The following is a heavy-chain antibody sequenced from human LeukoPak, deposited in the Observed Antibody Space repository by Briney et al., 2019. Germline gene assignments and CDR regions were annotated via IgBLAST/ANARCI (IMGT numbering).Heavy chain of an antibody. CDR1: GDSVSINSAT. CDR2: TYYRFQWYS. CDR3: VGGSRGQYPVTFDW. V-gene: IGHV6-1*01. D-gene: IGHD2-2*01. J-gene: IGHJ4*02. Sequence: SQTLSLTCAISGDSVSINSATWYSIRQSPSRGLEWLGRTYYRFQWYSDYAPSVKSRIDIKADTSKDQFSLQLKSVTPEDTAVYYYVGGSRGQYPVTFDWWGQGTLVTVSS.